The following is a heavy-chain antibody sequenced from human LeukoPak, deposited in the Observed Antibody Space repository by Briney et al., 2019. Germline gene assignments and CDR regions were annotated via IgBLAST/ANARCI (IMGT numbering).Heavy chain of an antibody. Sequence: PSETLSLTCAVYGGSFSGYYWSWIRQPPGKGLEWIGEINHSGSTNYNPSLKSRVTISVDTSKNQFSLKLTSVTAADTAVYYCARGGNELTAHLLVYWGQGTLVTVSS. V-gene: IGHV4-34*01. CDR2: INHSGST. J-gene: IGHJ4*02. D-gene: IGHD2-21*02. CDR1: GGSFSGYY. CDR3: ARGGNELTAHLLVY.